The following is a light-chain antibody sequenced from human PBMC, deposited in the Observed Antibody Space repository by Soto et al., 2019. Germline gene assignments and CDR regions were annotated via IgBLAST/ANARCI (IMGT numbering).Light chain of an antibody. CDR1: SGDVGGYNY. CDR3: SSYTSSSTDV. CDR2: DVS. V-gene: IGLV2-14*01. J-gene: IGLJ1*01. Sequence: TQPASVSGSPGQSITISCTGTSGDVGGYNYVSWYQQHPGKAPKLMIYDVSNRPSGVSNRFSGSKSGNTASLTISGLQAEDEADYYCSSYTSSSTDVFGTGTKVSV.